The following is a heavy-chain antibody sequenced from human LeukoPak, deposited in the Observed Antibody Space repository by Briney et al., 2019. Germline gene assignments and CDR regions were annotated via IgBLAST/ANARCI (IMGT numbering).Heavy chain of an antibody. CDR1: GFIFDDHG. J-gene: IGHJ5*02. Sequence: PGRSLRLSCAASGFIFDDHGMHWVRQAPGKGLEWVSGISWNSGSIGYADSVKGRFTISRDNAKNSLYLQMNSLRAEDTALYYCAKAPIAAAGTRYNWFDPWGQGTLVTVSS. CDR2: ISWNSGSI. V-gene: IGHV3-9*01. CDR3: AKAPIAAAGTRYNWFDP. D-gene: IGHD6-13*01.